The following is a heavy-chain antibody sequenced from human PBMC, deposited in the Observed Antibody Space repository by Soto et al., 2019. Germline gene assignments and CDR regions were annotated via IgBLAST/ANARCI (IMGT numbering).Heavy chain of an antibody. V-gene: IGHV3-23*01. J-gene: IGHJ4*02. D-gene: IGHD3-22*01. CDR2: IGGSGGGT. CDR3: AKDAPGSGWLSDY. CDR1: GFTFTIYA. Sequence: GGSLRLSCAASGFTFTIYAMSWVRQAPGKGLEWVSTIGGSGGGTSYADIVRGRFTISRDNSQNTLYLQMNSLRAEDTAVYYCAKDAPGSGWLSDYWGQGTLVTVSS.